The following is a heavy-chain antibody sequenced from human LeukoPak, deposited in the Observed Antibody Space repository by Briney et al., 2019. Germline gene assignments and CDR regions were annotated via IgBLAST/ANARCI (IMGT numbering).Heavy chain of an antibody. CDR1: GGSITNYY. J-gene: IGHJ4*02. V-gene: IGHV4-59*01. Sequence: SETLSLTCTVSGGSITNYYWSWIRQPPGKGLEWIGFSYYNGNTNYNPSLKSRVTISVDTSKNQFSLKLSSVTAADTAVYYCARVSGYDWESFYDYWGQGTLVTVSS. D-gene: IGHD5-12*01. CDR3: ARVSGYDWESFYDY. CDR2: SYYNGNT.